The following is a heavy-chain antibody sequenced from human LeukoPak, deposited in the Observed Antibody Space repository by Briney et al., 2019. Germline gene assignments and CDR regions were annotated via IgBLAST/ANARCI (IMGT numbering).Heavy chain of an antibody. J-gene: IGHJ4*02. V-gene: IGHV4-61*08. Sequence: SETLSLTCTVSGGSIRSGGYYWSWIRQHPGKGLEWIGYIYYSGSTNYNPSLKSRVTISVDTSKNQFSLKLSPVTAADTAVYYCASGSGYYYYFDYWGQGTLVTVSS. CDR1: GGSIRSGGYY. D-gene: IGHD3-3*01. CDR2: IYYSGST. CDR3: ASGSGYYYYFDY.